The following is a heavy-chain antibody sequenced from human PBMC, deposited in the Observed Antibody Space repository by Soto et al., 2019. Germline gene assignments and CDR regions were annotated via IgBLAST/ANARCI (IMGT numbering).Heavy chain of an antibody. J-gene: IGHJ4*02. V-gene: IGHV3-33*01. CDR1: GFTFSSYG. CDR2: IWYDGSNK. CDR3: ATGSYGSGSYYKGDY. Sequence: QVQLVESGGGVVQPGRSLRLSCAASGFTFSSYGMHWVRQAPGKGLEWVAVIWYDGSNKYYADSVKGRFTISRDNSKNTLYLQMNSLRAGDTAVDYCATGSYGSGSYYKGDYWGQGTLVTVSS. D-gene: IGHD3-10*01.